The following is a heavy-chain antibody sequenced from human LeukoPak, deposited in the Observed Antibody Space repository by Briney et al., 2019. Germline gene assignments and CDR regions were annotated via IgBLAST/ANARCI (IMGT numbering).Heavy chain of an antibody. V-gene: IGHV1-46*01. CDR2: INPSGGST. D-gene: IGHD3-22*01. CDR1: GYTFTSYY. CDR3: ARDRTQYYYDSSGSDAFDI. J-gene: IGHJ3*02. Sequence: GASVKVSCKASGYTFTSYYMHWVRQAPGQGLEWMGIINPSGGSTSYAQKFQGRVTMTRDMSTSTVYMELSSLRSEDTAVYYCARDRTQYYYDSSGSDAFDIWGQGTMVTVSS.